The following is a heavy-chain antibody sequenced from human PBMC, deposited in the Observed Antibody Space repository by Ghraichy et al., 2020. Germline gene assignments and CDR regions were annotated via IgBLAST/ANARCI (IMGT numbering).Heavy chain of an antibody. D-gene: IGHD3-22*01. Sequence: GGSLRLSCAASGFTVSSNYMSWVRQAPGKGLEWVSVIYSGGSTYYADSVKGRFTISRDNSKNTLYLQMNSLRAEDTAVYYCARHRRDGSGYYSWGGQYFQHWGQGTLVTVSS. CDR2: IYSGGST. V-gene: IGHV3-53*01. CDR3: ARHRRDGSGYYSWGGQYFQH. CDR1: GFTVSSNY. J-gene: IGHJ1*01.